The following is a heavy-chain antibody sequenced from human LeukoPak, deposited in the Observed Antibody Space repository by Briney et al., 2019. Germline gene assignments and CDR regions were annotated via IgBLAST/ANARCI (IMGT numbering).Heavy chain of an antibody. D-gene: IGHD1-26*01. CDR1: GGSISSYY. V-gene: IGHV4-59*08. J-gene: IGHJ6*02. CDR2: IYYSGST. Sequence: SETLSLTCTVSGGSISSYYGSWIRQPPGKGLEWIGYIYYSGSTNYNPSLKSRVTISVDTSKNQFSLKLSSVTAADTAVYYCARLVRSGGYSNYGMDVWGQGTTVTVSS. CDR3: ARLVRSGGYSNYGMDV.